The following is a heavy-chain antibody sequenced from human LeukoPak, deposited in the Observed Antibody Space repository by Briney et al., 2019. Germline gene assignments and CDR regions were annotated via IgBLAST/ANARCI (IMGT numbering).Heavy chain of an antibody. V-gene: IGHV1-8*03. Sequence: ASVKVSCKASGYTFTSYDINWVRQATGQGLEWMGWMNPNSGNTGYAQKFQGRATITRNTSISTAYMELSSLRSEDTAVYYCARGLSRWEMYYYGSGSLVGYYYMDVWGKGTTVTVSS. J-gene: IGHJ6*03. CDR1: GYTFTSYD. CDR2: MNPNSGNT. D-gene: IGHD3-10*01. CDR3: ARGLSRWEMYYYGSGSLVGYYYMDV.